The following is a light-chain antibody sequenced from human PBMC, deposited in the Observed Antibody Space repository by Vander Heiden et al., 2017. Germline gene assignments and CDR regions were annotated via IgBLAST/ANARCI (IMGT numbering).Light chain of an antibody. Sequence: QSVLTQPPSVSGAPGQRVTISCTGSSSNIEDGYDLPWYQQLPGTAPKLLIYGNSNRPSGVPDLFSGSKSGTSASLSITGLQAEDEADYYCQTYDSSLSGVVFGGGTKLTVL. CDR1: SSNIEDGYD. CDR3: QTYDSSLSGVV. CDR2: GNS. V-gene: IGLV1-40*01. J-gene: IGLJ2*01.